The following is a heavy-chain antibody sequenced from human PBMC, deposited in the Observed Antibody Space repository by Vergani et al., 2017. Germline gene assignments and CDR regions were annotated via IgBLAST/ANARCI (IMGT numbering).Heavy chain of an antibody. CDR1: GGSISSSSYY. J-gene: IGHJ5*02. CDR3: ARTAAAGSGWCDP. Sequence: QLQLQESGPGLVKPSETLSLTCTVSGGSISSSSYYWGWIRQPPGKGLEWIGSIYYSGSTYYNPSLKSRVTISVDTSKNQFSLKLSSVTAADTAVYYCARTAAAGSGWCDPWGQGTLVTVSS. D-gene: IGHD6-13*01. V-gene: IGHV4-39*07. CDR2: IYYSGST.